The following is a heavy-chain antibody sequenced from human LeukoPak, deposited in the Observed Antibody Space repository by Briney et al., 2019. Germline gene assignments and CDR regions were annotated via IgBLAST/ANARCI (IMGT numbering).Heavy chain of an antibody. CDR1: GGTFSSCA. J-gene: IGHJ4*02. Sequence: GASVKVSCKASGGTFSSCAISWVRQAPGQGLEWMGGIIPIFKTPNYAQKFQGRVTITADESTTTAYMELSSLRSEDTAVYYCARGPLRVTSRPQDYWGQGTLVTVSS. D-gene: IGHD1-26*01. CDR3: ARGPLRVTSRPQDY. V-gene: IGHV1-69*13. CDR2: IIPIFKTP.